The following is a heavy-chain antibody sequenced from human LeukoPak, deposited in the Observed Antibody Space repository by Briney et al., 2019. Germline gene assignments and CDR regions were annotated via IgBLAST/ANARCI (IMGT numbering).Heavy chain of an antibody. V-gene: IGHV4-4*02. CDR1: GGSISSSNW. CDR2: IYHSGST. J-gene: IGHJ5*02. D-gene: IGHD3-22*01. Sequence: SETLSLTCAVSGGSISSSNWWSWVRQPPGKGLEWIGEIYHSGSTYYNPSLKSRVTISVDTSKNQFSLKLSSVTAADTAVYYCARHHLDYYDRRRSGRRGNWFDPWGQGTLVTVSS. CDR3: ARHHLDYYDRRRSGRRGNWFDP.